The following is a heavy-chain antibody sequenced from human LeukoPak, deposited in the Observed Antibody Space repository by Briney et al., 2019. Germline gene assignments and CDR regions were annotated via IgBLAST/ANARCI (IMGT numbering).Heavy chain of an antibody. CDR2: INHSGST. CDR3: ARGSTVVPAASTTYGMDV. V-gene: IGHV4-34*01. CDR1: GGSFSGYY. J-gene: IGHJ6*04. D-gene: IGHD2-2*01. Sequence: SETLSLTCAVYGGSFSGYYWSWIRQPPGKGLGWIGEINHSGSTNYNPSLKSRVTISVDTSKNQFSLKLSSVTAADTAVYYCARGSTVVPAASTTYGMDVWGKGTTVTVSS.